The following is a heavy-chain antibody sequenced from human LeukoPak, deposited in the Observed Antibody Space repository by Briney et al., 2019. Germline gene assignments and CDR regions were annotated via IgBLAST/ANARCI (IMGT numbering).Heavy chain of an antibody. Sequence: SETLSLTCTVSGGSISGYYWSWIRQPPGKGLEWIGEINHSGSTNYNPSLKSRVTISVDTSKNQFSLKLSSVTAADTAVYYCARVGTITIFGVVIPDYYYYYGMDVWGQGTTVTVSS. CDR3: ARVGTITIFGVVIPDYYYYYGMDV. CDR1: GGSISGYY. V-gene: IGHV4-34*01. J-gene: IGHJ6*02. D-gene: IGHD3-3*01. CDR2: INHSGST.